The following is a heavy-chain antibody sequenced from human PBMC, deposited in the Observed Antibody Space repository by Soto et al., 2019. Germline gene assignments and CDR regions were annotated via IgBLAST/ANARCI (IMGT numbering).Heavy chain of an antibody. CDR1: GFTFSSYS. D-gene: IGHD2-15*01. J-gene: IGHJ4*02. V-gene: IGHV3-21*01. CDR3: AREQLGYCSGGSCSSFDY. Sequence: EVQLVESGGGLVKPGGSLRLSCAASGFTFSSYSMNWVRQAPGKGLEWVSSISSSSSYIYYADSVKGRFTSSRDNAKNSLYLQMNSLRAEDTAVYYCAREQLGYCSGGSCSSFDYWGQGTLVTVSS. CDR2: ISSSSSYI.